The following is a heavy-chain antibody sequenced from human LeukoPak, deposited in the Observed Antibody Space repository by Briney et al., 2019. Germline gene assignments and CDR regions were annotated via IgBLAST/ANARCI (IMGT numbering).Heavy chain of an antibody. Sequence: GESLKISCKGSGYRFTSYWIGWVRQMPGKGLEWMGIIYPGDSDTRYSRSVQGQVTISADKSISTAYLQRSSLKASDTAMYYGARHSGPYDTNYYGMDVWGQGTTVTVSS. CDR2: IYPGDSDT. CDR3: ARHSGPYDTNYYGMDV. CDR1: GYRFTSYW. J-gene: IGHJ6*02. V-gene: IGHV5-51*01. D-gene: IGHD3-22*01.